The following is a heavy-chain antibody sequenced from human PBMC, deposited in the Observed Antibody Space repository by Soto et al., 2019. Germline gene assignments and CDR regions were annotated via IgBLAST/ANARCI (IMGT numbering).Heavy chain of an antibody. V-gene: IGHV4-31*03. CDR1: GGSISSGGYY. D-gene: IGHD3-22*01. CDR2: IYYSGST. Sequence: QVQLQESGPGLVKPSQTLSLTCTVSGGSISSGGYYWSWIRQHPGKGLEWIGYIYYSGSTYYNPSLKSRVTISVDTSKNQCSLKLSSVTAADTAVYYCARYYYASSGYYYRSFDYWGQGTLVTVSS. CDR3: ARYYYASSGYYYRSFDY. J-gene: IGHJ4*02.